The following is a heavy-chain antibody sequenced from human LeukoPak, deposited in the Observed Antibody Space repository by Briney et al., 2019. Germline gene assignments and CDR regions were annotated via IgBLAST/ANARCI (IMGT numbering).Heavy chain of an antibody. CDR2: IPSSSSYI. V-gene: IGHV3-21*01. CDR3: ARDGDILTGHYRYYFDY. D-gene: IGHD3-9*01. J-gene: IGHJ4*02. CDR1: GFTFSSYE. Sequence: PGGSLRLSCAASGFTFSSYEMTWVRQAPGKGLEWVSSIPSSSSYIYYADSVKGRFTISRDNARKSLDLQMNSLRAEDTAVYYCARDGDILTGHYRYYFDYWGQGTLVTVSS.